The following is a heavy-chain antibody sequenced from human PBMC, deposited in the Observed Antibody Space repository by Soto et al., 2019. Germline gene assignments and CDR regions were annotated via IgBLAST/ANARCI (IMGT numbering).Heavy chain of an antibody. CDR1: GFTYTSSA. V-gene: IGHV1-58*01. D-gene: IGHD5-18*01. J-gene: IGHJ4*02. CDR2: IVVGSGNT. Sequence: SAKVSCKASGFTYTSSAVQRVRQARVQRLEWIGWIVVGSGNTNSVQKFQEKVTITRYMSTSTAYMELSSLRSEDTAVYYCAAKGRVGYSYSRTRHFDYWGQGTLVTVSS. CDR3: AAKGRVGYSYSRTRHFDY.